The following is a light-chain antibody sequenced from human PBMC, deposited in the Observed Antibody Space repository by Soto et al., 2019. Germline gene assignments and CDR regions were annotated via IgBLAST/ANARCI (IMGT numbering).Light chain of an antibody. CDR1: QSVSSN. CDR2: GAS. CDR3: QQYNNWPPST. J-gene: IGKJ3*01. Sequence: EIVMTQSPATLSVSPGERATLSCRASQSVSSNLAWYQQKHGQDPRLLIFGASTRATGIPARFSGSGSGTEFTLTISSMQSEDVAVYYCQQYNNWPPSTFGPGTKVDIK. V-gene: IGKV3-15*01.